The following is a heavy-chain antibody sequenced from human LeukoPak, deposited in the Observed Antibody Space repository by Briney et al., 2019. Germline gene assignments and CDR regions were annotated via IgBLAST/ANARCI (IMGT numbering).Heavy chain of an antibody. V-gene: IGHV4-4*07. CDR3: ARELVGATVRYFHY. Sequence: SETLSLTCSVSGGSISSYYWSWIRQPAGKGLEWIGRIYTSGSTNYNPSLKSRVTMSVDTSKNQFSLKLSSVTAADTAVYYCARELVGATVRYFHYWGQGTLVTVSS. D-gene: IGHD1-26*01. CDR2: IYTSGST. J-gene: IGHJ4*02. CDR1: GGSISSYY.